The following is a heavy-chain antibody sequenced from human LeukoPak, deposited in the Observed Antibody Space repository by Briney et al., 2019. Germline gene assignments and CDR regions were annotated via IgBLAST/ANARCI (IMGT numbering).Heavy chain of an antibody. V-gene: IGHV3-30-3*01. CDR2: ISDGGSRQ. CDR1: GFTSSNYA. Sequence: GRSLRLSCAATGFTSSNYAIHWGRQAPGKGLEWVAFISDGGSRQHYADSVKGRFTISRDNSKNTLNLQMNSLRAEDTAVYYCVKDRTGTYTLDYWGQGTLVTVSS. J-gene: IGHJ4*02. D-gene: IGHD3-10*01. CDR3: VKDRTGTYTLDY.